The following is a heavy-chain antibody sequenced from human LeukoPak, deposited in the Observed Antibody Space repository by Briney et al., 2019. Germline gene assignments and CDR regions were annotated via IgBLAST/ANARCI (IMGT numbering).Heavy chain of an antibody. V-gene: IGHV1-18*01. D-gene: IGHD3-22*01. J-gene: IGHJ3*01. CDR2: ISAYNGDT. CDR1: GYTFSRYG. CDR3: ARDSPPNYPGSSGYYSEGFDV. Sequence: ASVKVSCKASGYTFSRYGISWVRQAPGQGLEWMGWISAYNGDTTDAQQVQGRVTMTTDTSTSTAYMELRSLRSDDTAVYYCARDSPPNYPGSSGYYSEGFDVWGQGTLVTVSS.